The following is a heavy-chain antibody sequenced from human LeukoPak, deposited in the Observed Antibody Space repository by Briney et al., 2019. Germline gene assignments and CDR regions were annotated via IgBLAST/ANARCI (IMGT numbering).Heavy chain of an antibody. J-gene: IGHJ4*02. V-gene: IGHV3-30-3*01. CDR1: CFTFTYYA. CDR3: ARGEIRFSYGRSDY. Sequence: GGSLRLSCVSSCFTFTYYAMHLVRQAPGKGLEWVAVISDDGTKEYYADSVKGRFTISRDNSRNTVYTSKSTLFLQMNSLRPDRNVVYYCARGEIRFSYGRSDYWGQGILVTVSS. CDR2: ISDDGTKE. D-gene: IGHD5-18*01.